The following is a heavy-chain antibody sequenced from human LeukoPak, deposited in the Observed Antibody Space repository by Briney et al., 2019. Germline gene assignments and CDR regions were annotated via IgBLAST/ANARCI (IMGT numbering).Heavy chain of an antibody. V-gene: IGHV4-61*02. CDR1: GGSISSGSYY. D-gene: IGHD2-2*02. CDR3: ARDRGEYQLLYSPGGWFDP. CDR2: IYTSGST. J-gene: IGHJ5*02. Sequence: SQTLSLTCTVSGGSISSGSYYWSWIRQPAGKGLEWIGRIYTSGSTNYNPSLKSRVTISVDTSKNQFSLKLSSVTAADTAVYYCARDRGEYQLLYSPGGWFDPWGQGTLVTVSS.